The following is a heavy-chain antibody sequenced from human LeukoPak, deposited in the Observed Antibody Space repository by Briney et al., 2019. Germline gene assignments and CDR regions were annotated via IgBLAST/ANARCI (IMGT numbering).Heavy chain of an antibody. V-gene: IGHV1-46*01. CDR2: INPSGGSA. D-gene: IGHD2-2*01. Sequence: ASVKVSCKASGYTFPSYYMHWVRQAPGQGLEWMGIINPSGGSATYAQKFQGRVTMTRDTSTSTVYMDLSSRRSEDTAVYYCVRDSSSSSLADPWGQGTLVTVSS. J-gene: IGHJ5*02. CDR3: VRDSSSSSLADP. CDR1: GYTFPSYY.